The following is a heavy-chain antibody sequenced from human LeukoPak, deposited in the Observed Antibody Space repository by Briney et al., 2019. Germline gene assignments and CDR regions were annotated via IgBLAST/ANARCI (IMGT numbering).Heavy chain of an antibody. CDR3: ARRYAYGAPFDY. CDR1: GYTFTGYY. J-gene: IGHJ4*02. CDR2: INPNSGGT. D-gene: IGHD4/OR15-4a*01. Sequence: GASVKVSCKASGYTFTGYYMHWVGQAPAQGLEWMGWINPNSGGTNYAQKFQGRVTMTRDTSISTAYMELRRLKSDDTAVYYCARRYAYGAPFDYWGQGTLVTVSS. V-gene: IGHV1-2*02.